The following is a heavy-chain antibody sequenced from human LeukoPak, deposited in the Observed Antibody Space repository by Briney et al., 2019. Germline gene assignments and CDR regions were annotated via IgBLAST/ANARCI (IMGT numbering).Heavy chain of an antibody. CDR2: IYYSGST. Sequence: SETLSLTCTVSGGSISSSSYYWGWIRQPPGKGLEWIGSIYYSGSTYYNPSLKSRVTISVDTSKNQFSLKLSSVTAADTAVYYCARVLSGYGYYYYMDVWGKGTTVTVSS. J-gene: IGHJ6*03. D-gene: IGHD3-3*01. CDR1: GGSISSSSYY. V-gene: IGHV4-39*07. CDR3: ARVLSGYGYYYYMDV.